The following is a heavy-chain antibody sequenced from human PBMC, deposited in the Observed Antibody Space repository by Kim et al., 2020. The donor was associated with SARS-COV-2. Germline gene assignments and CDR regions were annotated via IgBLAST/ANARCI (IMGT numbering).Heavy chain of an antibody. CDR2: IYYSGST. V-gene: IGHV4-39*01. Sequence: SETLSLTCTVSGGSISSSSYYWGWIRQPPGKGLEWIGSIYYSGSTYYNSSLKSRVTISVDTSKNQYSLKLSSVTAADTAVYYCARLEYQLLIFDYCGQ. CDR3: ARLEYQLLIFDY. CDR1: GGSISSSSYY. J-gene: IGHJ4*02. D-gene: IGHD2-2*01.